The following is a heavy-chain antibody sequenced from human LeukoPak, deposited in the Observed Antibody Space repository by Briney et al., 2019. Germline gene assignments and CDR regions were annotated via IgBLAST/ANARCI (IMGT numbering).Heavy chain of an antibody. J-gene: IGHJ6*02. CDR2: IYYTGSI. D-gene: IGHD3-10*01. V-gene: IGHV4-31*03. Sequence: SETLSLTCTFSGASISTGGYYWTWIRQPPGEGLEWIGYIYYTGSIDYNPSLKSRLSISLDTSKNQFSLKLNSVTAADTAVYYCARDHSYYFGSQTSTLDVWGQGTTVTVSS. CDR1: GASISTGGYY. CDR3: ARDHSYYFGSQTSTLDV.